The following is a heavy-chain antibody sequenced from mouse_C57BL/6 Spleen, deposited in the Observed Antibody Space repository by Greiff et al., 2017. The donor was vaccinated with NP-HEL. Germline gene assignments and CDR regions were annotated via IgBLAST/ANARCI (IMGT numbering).Heavy chain of an antibody. Sequence: VQLKESGAELVRPGSSVKMSCKTSGYTFTSYGINWVKQRPGQGLEWIGYIYIGNGYTEYNEKFKGKATLTSDTSSSTAYMQLSSLTSEDSAIYFCAIYYSNYDWYFDVWGTGTTVTVSS. CDR2: IYIGNGYT. V-gene: IGHV1-58*01. CDR1: GYTFTSYG. D-gene: IGHD2-5*01. J-gene: IGHJ1*03. CDR3: AIYYSNYDWYFDV.